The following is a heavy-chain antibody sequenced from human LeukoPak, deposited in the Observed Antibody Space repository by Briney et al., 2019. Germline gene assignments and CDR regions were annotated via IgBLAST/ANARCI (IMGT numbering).Heavy chain of an antibody. D-gene: IGHD4-17*01. Sequence: WASVRVSCKASGGTFSSYAISWVRQAPGQGLEWMGGIIPIFGTANYAQKFQGRVTITTDESTSTAYMELSSLRSEDTAVYYCARRYGDYENWFDPWGQGTLVTVSS. V-gene: IGHV1-69*05. CDR2: IIPIFGTA. J-gene: IGHJ5*02. CDR3: ARRYGDYENWFDP. CDR1: GGTFSSYA.